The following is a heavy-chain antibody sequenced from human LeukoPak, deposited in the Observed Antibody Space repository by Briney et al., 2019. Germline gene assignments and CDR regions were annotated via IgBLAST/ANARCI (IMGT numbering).Heavy chain of an antibody. CDR3: ARDWNYGGNCFDY. CDR1: GGSISSGDRY. J-gene: IGHJ4*02. D-gene: IGHD1-7*01. V-gene: IGHV4-30-4*02. Sequence: SETLSLTCTVSGGSISSGDRYWSWIRQSPGKGLEWIGYIYSTGNTYYNPSLKSRVSISVDTSKNHFSLRLSSVTAADTAVYYCARDWNYGGNCFDYWGQGTLVTVSS. CDR2: IYSTGNT.